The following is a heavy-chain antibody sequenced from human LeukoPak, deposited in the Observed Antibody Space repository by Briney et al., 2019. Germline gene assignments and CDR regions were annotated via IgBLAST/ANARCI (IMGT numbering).Heavy chain of an antibody. CDR1: GFIYNTYA. CDR3: GKQFSSSWQFDP. J-gene: IGHJ5*02. V-gene: IGHV3-23*01. D-gene: IGHD6-13*01. Sequence: PGGSLRLSCAVSGFIYNTYAMTWVRQAPGKGLEWVSSIDNSGDYTYYADSVKGRFTISRDDSRNTLYLQVSSLRVEDTALYYCGKQFSSSWQFDPRGQGTLVTVSS. CDR2: IDNSGDYT.